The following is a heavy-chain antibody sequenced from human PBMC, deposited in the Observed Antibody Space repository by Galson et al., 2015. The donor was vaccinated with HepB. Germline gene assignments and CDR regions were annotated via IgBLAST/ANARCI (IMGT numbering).Heavy chain of an antibody. J-gene: IGHJ5*01. D-gene: IGHD3/OR15-3a*01. CDR2: ISYSGGTSGST. CDR1: GGSISNYY. Sequence: TLSLTCTVSGGSISNYYWSWIRQPPGKGLEWIGYISYSGGTSGSTNYNPSLKSRVTISVDTSKNHFSLKLSSVTAADTAIYHCARALGNDFSYALDSWGQGILVTVSS. V-gene: IGHV4-59*01. CDR3: ARALGNDFSYALDS.